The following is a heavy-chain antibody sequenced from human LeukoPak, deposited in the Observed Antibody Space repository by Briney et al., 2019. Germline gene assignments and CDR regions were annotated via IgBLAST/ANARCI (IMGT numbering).Heavy chain of an antibody. CDR1: GYTFTSYD. J-gene: IGHJ3*02. CDR3: ARGSATNDAFDI. Sequence: ASVKVSCKASGYTFTSYDINWVRQATGQGLGWMGWMNPNSGNTGYAQKFQGRVTITRNTSISTAYMELSSLRSEDTAVYYCARGSATNDAFDIWGQGTMVTVSS. V-gene: IGHV1-8*03. CDR2: MNPNSGNT.